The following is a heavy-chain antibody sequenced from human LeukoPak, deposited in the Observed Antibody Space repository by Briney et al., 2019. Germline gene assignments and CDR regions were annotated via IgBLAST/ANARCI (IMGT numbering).Heavy chain of an antibody. CDR1: GYTFTSYG. Sequence: ASVKVSCKASGYTFTSYGISWVRQAPGQGLEWMGWISAYNGNTNYAQKLQGRVTMTTDTSTSTAYMELRSLRSDDTAVYYCAREWMLRSTSCLDYWGQGTLVTVSS. V-gene: IGHV1-18*04. CDR2: ISAYNGNT. J-gene: IGHJ4*02. CDR3: AREWMLRSTSCLDY. D-gene: IGHD2-2*01.